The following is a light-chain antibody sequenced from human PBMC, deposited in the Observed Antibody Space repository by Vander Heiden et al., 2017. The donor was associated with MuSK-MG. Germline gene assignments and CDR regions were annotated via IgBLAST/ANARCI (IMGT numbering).Light chain of an antibody. CDR1: SSDVGGYNY. CDR3: SSYAGSNNYVV. Sequence: ALTQPPSASGSPGQSVAISCTGTSSDVGGYNYVSWYQQHPGKAPKLMIYEVSKRPSGVPDRFSGSKSGNTASLTVSGLQAEDEADYYCSSYAGSNNYVVFGGGTKLTVL. J-gene: IGLJ2*01. CDR2: EVS. V-gene: IGLV2-8*01.